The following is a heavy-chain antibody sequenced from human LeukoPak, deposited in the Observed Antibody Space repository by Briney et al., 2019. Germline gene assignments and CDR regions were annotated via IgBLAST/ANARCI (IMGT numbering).Heavy chain of an antibody. J-gene: IGHJ4*02. Sequence: ASVKVSCKASGYTFTSYGISWVRQAPGQGLEWMGWINPNSGGTNYAQKFQGRVTMTRDTSISTAYMELSRLRSDDTAVYYCAREFYGPGPVPGWLHQSPLDYWGQGTLVTVSS. CDR3: AREFYGPGPVPGWLHQSPLDY. CDR2: INPNSGGT. D-gene: IGHD5-24*01. CDR1: GYTFTSYG. V-gene: IGHV1-2*02.